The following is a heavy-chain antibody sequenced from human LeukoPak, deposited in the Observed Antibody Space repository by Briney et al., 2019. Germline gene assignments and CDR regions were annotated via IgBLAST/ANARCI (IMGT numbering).Heavy chain of an antibody. J-gene: IGHJ4*02. CDR3: AKLGRQIVVVPAAIDY. V-gene: IGHV3-30*18. D-gene: IGHD2-2*02. CDR1: GFTFSNYG. CDR2: ISFDGSNT. Sequence: GGSLRLSCSASGFTFSNYGMHWVRQAPGKGLEWVAVISFDGSNTYYTDSVKGRFTISRDNSKNTLYLQMNSLRAEDTAVYYCAKLGRQIVVVPAAIDYWGQGTLVTVSS.